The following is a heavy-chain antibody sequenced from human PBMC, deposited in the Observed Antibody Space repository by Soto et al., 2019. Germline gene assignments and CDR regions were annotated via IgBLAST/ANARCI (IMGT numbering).Heavy chain of an antibody. CDR1: GGSVSDKTNY. D-gene: IGHD5-12*01. CDR2: VYYSGTT. CDR3: ARTSAVANPPQSRYFFDY. J-gene: IGHJ4*01. Sequence: SETLSLTCSVSGGSVSDKTNYWIWIRQPPGKRLEWIGYVYYSGTTHYNSSLKSRVTISVDLSKNRFSLRLSFVTTAASALYYRARTSAVANPPQSRYFFDYWGQGTLVTVSS. V-gene: IGHV4-61*01.